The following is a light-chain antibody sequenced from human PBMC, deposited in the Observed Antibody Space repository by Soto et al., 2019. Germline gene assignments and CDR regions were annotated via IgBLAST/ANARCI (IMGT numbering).Light chain of an antibody. CDR3: SSYAGSNYV. Sequence: SALTQPPSASGSAGQSVTISCTGTSSDVGGYIYVSWYQQHPGKVPKLMIYEVNKRPSGVPDRFSGSRSGNTASLTVSGLQTEDEADYYCSSYAGSNYVFGTGTKVTVL. V-gene: IGLV2-8*01. CDR1: SSDVGGYIY. J-gene: IGLJ1*01. CDR2: EVN.